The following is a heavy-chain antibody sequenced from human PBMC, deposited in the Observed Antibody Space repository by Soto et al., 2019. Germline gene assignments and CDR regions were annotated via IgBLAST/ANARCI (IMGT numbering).Heavy chain of an antibody. CDR2: ISYDGNNI. V-gene: IGHV3-30*18. CDR3: AKDVGYCTNGVCLSNWFDP. D-gene: IGHD2-8*01. J-gene: IGHJ5*02. Sequence: QVQLVESGGGVVQPGRSLRLSCAASGFTFNSYGIHWVRQAPGKALEWVAVISYDGNNIYYGDSVQGRFTISRDNSKNTIYLQMNRLIAEDTAVYYCAKDVGYCTNGVCLSNWFDPWGQGTLVTVSS. CDR1: GFTFNSYG.